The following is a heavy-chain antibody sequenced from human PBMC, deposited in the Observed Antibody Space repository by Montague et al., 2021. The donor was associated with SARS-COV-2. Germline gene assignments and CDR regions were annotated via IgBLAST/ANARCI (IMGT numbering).Heavy chain of an antibody. V-gene: IGHV6-1*01. D-gene: IGHD2-15*01. CDR1: GDSVSSNTAT. J-gene: IGHJ3*02. Sequence: CAISGDSVSSNTATWNWIRQPPSRGLEWLGRTYYRSKWYHDYAISLKSRITINPDTSKNQFSLQLSSVAPEDTAVFYCARTTTRMLYPENAFDIWGQGTMVTVSS. CDR3: ARTTTRMLYPENAFDI. CDR2: TYYRSKWYH.